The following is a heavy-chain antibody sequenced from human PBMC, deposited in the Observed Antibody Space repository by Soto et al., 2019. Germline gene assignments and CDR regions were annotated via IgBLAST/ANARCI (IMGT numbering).Heavy chain of an antibody. J-gene: IGHJ4*02. CDR1: GGSVTSTSYY. V-gene: IGHV4-61*01. CDR2: MHYSGST. D-gene: IGHD1-26*01. Sequence: SETLSLTCTVSGGSVTSTSYYWSWIRQPPGKGLEWIGYMHYSGSTNYNPSLKSRVTISVDTSKNQFSLKLSSVTAADTAVYYCDRASEHLYFDYWGQGTLVTVSS. CDR3: DRASEHLYFDY.